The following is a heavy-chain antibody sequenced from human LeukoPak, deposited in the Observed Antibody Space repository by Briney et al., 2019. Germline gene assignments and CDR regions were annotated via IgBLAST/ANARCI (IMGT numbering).Heavy chain of an antibody. CDR2: IHAADSDT. J-gene: IGHJ4*02. CDR1: GYCFTSYW. Sequence: GESLKISCECSGYCFTSYWIGWVRHMSRKGLEWMGVIHAADSDTRYSPSFQSHVTISVDKSNRTSYLQWRSLRAADTAMYYCARLGCSGGTCYPFDSWGQGTLVTVSS. CDR3: ARLGCSGGTCYPFDS. V-gene: IGHV5-51*01. D-gene: IGHD2-15*01.